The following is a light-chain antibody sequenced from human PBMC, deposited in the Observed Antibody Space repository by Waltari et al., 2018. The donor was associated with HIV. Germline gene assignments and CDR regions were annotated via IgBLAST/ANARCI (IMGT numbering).Light chain of an antibody. CDR2: RNN. Sequence: QSVLTQPPSVSATPGQTVTLSCSGSNSNIARHGVHWFHQAPARAPQPLIFRNNNRPAGVPDRFSGSRSGTSASLAIRWLQSEDEADYYCAAWEDALGGQGVFGGGTKLTVL. CDR1: NSNIARHG. J-gene: IGLJ3*02. CDR3: AAWEDALGGQGV. V-gene: IGLV1-44*01.